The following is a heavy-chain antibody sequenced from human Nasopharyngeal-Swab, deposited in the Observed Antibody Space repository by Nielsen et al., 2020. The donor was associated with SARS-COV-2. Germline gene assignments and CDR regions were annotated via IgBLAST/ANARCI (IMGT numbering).Heavy chain of an antibody. V-gene: IGHV4-34*01. D-gene: IGHD2-15*01. CDR3: ARGFRTPIVVVVAACCPAHGGHWFDP. J-gene: IGHJ5*02. CDR2: LYLSGST. Sequence: GQAAGERLECCGDLYLSGSTNYNPSLKSRVTISVGTSKNQFSLKLSSVTAADTAVYYCARGFRTPIVVVVAACCPAHGGHWFDPWGQGTLVTVSS.